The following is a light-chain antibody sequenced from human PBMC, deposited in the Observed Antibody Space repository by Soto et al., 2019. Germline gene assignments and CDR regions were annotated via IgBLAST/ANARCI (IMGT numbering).Light chain of an antibody. J-gene: IGKJ1*01. CDR1: QAIRND. V-gene: IGKV1-17*01. Sequence: DVRMTQSPASLSASVGDRVTIPCRASQAIRNDLAWYQQKPGRAPKRLIYGSSSLQSGVPSRFSGRGSGTEFTLTISSLQPEDFATYYCLQHNVFPRTFGQGTKVDIK. CDR2: GSS. CDR3: LQHNVFPRT.